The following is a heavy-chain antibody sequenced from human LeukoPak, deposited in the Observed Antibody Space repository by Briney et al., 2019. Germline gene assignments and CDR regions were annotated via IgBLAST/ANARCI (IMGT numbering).Heavy chain of an antibody. J-gene: IGHJ4*02. Sequence: PSETLSLTCTVSGCSISSGGYYWSWIRQPPGKGLEWIGYIYHSGSTYYNPSLKSRVTISVDRSKNQFSLKLSSVTAADTAVYYCARVVTRPYYFDYWGQGTLVTVSS. CDR3: ARVVTRPYYFDY. D-gene: IGHD4-23*01. V-gene: IGHV4-30-2*01. CDR2: IYHSGST. CDR1: GCSISSGGYY.